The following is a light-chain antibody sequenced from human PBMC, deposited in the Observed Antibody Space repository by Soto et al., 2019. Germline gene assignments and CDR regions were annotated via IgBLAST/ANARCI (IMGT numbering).Light chain of an antibody. J-gene: IGKJ1*01. CDR3: QKYGSSSWK. CDR2: GAS. CDR1: QSISNN. Sequence: EIVFIQSPSTLSLSPVERATLSFMASQSISNNLAWYQQKPGQAPRLLINGASSRATGIPDRFSGSGSGTDFTLTISRREPEDFAVYYCQKYGSSSWKFGQGTKVDIK. V-gene: IGKV3-20*01.